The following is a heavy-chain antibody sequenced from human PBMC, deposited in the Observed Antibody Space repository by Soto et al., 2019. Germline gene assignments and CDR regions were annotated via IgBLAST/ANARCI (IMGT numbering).Heavy chain of an antibody. V-gene: IGHV3-23*01. Sequence: EVQLLESGGGLVQPGGSLRLSCAASGFTFSSYAMSWVRQAPGKGLEWVSAISGSGGSTYYADSVKGRFTISRDNSKNTLYLQMNSLRADDTAVYYCAKLSVADSHNWNYDYWGQGTLVTVSS. CDR2: ISGSGGST. CDR3: AKLSVADSHNWNYDY. J-gene: IGHJ4*02. CDR1: GFTFSSYA. D-gene: IGHD1-7*01.